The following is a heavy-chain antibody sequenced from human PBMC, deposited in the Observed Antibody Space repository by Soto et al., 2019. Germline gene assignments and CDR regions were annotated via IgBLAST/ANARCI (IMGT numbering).Heavy chain of an antibody. J-gene: IGHJ6*02. CDR1: GGSISSGGYY. Sequence: PSETLSLTCTVSGGSISSGGYYWYWIRQHPGKGLEWIGYIYYSGTTYYNPSLKSRVTISVETSKNQFSLKLSSVTAADTAVYYCAASCVACGGFNYYGMDGWGQGTTVT. V-gene: IGHV4-31*03. CDR3: AASCVACGGFNYYGMDG. D-gene: IGHD2-21*01. CDR2: IYYSGTT.